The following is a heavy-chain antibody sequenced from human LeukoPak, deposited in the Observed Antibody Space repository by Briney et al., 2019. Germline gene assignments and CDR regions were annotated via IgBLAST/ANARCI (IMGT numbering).Heavy chain of an antibody. J-gene: IGHJ4*02. V-gene: IGHV3-23*01. CDR2: ISDSGGGT. CDR1: GFAFSSYG. D-gene: IGHD1-1*01. CDR3: AKVGIGWVAFEN. Sequence: EGSLSLSCAASGFAFSSYGLTWFRQVPGKGLEWVSGISDSGGGTFYAASVKGRFTISRDTSKNTLFLQMNSLRSEDTAVYYCAKVGIGWVAFENWGQGTQVTVSA.